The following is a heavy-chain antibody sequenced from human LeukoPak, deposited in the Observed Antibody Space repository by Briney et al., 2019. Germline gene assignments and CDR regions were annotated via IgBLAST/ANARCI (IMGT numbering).Heavy chain of an antibody. CDR2: IIPIFGTA. D-gene: IGHD1-26*01. CDR1: GGTFSSYA. CDR3: ASPRAVQVGQLRLVGAFDI. J-gene: IGHJ3*02. Sequence: ASVKVSCKASGGTFSSYAISWVRQAPGQGLECMGRIIPIFGTANYAQKFQGRVTITTDESTSTAYMELSSLRSEDTAVYYCASPRAVQVGQLRLVGAFDIWGQGTMVTVSS. V-gene: IGHV1-69*05.